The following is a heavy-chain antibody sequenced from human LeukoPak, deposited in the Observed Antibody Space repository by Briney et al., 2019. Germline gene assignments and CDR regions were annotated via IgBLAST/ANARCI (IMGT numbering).Heavy chain of an antibody. J-gene: IGHJ3*02. CDR1: GFTFSSYW. Sequence: GGSLRLSCAASGFTFSSYWMSWVRQAPGKELEWVANIKQDGSEKYYVDSVKGRFTISRDNAKNSLYLQMNSLRAEDTAVYYCARAVVYYYDSSGYYGAFDIWGQGTMVTVSS. CDR3: ARAVVYYYDSSGYYGAFDI. CDR2: IKQDGSEK. V-gene: IGHV3-7*04. D-gene: IGHD3-22*01.